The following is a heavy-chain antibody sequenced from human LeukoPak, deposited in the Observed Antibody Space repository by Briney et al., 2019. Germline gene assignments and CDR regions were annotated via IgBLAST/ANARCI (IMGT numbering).Heavy chain of an antibody. V-gene: IGHV3-9*01. CDR2: ISWNSGSI. Sequence: SLRLSCAASGFTFDDYAMHWVRQAPGKGLEWVSGISWNSGSIGYADSVKGRFTISRDNAKNSLCLQMNSLRAEDTALYYCAKDYGGGGVDYWGQGTLVTVSS. D-gene: IGHD4-23*01. J-gene: IGHJ4*02. CDR3: AKDYGGGGVDY. CDR1: GFTFDDYA.